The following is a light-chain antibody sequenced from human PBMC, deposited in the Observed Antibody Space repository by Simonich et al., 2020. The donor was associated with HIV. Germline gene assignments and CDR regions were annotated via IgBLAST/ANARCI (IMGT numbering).Light chain of an antibody. CDR3: QQYYSIPLT. J-gene: IGKJ4*01. Sequence: DIVMTQSPDSLAVSLGERATINCKSSQSVLSSSNNKNSLVWYQQKPGQTPKLLIYWASTRESGVPDRFSGSGSGTDFTLTISSLQAEDVAVYYCQQYYSIPLTFGGGTKVEIK. CDR2: WAS. CDR1: QSVLSSSNNKNS. V-gene: IGKV4-1*01.